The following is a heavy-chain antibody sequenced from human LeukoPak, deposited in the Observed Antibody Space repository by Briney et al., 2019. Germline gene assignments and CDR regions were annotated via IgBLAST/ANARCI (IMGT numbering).Heavy chain of an antibody. Sequence: GGSLRLSCAASGFXFSNAWISWVRQAPGQGLEWVAVISYDGSDKYYTDSVTGRFTISRDNSKNTLFLQMNSLRAEDTAVYYCARRGDCNIGTCYYFDYWGQGTQVTASS. V-gene: IGHV3-30*03. CDR2: ISYDGSDK. J-gene: IGHJ4*02. CDR3: ARRGDCNIGTCYYFDY. CDR1: GFXFSNAW. D-gene: IGHD2/OR15-2a*01.